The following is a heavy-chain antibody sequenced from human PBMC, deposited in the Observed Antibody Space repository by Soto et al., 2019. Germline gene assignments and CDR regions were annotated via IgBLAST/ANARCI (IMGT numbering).Heavy chain of an antibody. V-gene: IGHV3-7*01. J-gene: IGHJ6*02. CDR2: IKQDGGER. Sequence: VGSLRLSCASSVFTFRSSWMGCVRQSPGKGLEWVANIKQDGGERNYLDSVKGRFTISRDNAENSLFLQMNSLRAEDTAVYYCERDFPFYYGMEVWGQGTTVTVSS. D-gene: IGHD3-16*01. CDR3: ERDFPFYYGMEV. CDR1: VFTFRSSW.